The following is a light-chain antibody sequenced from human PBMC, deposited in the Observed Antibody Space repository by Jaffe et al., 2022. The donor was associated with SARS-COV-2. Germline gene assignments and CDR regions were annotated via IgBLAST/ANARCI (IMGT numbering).Light chain of an antibody. CDR1: ALPKQN. J-gene: IGLJ2*01. Sequence: SYELTQPPSVSVSPGQTARITCSGDALPKQNDYWYHRKSGQAPVVVIYKDSERPSGIPERFSGSSSGTTVTLTISGVQAEDEADYYCQSPDNSGPMIFGGGTRLTVL. CDR2: KDS. CDR3: QSPDNSGPMI. V-gene: IGLV3-25*03.